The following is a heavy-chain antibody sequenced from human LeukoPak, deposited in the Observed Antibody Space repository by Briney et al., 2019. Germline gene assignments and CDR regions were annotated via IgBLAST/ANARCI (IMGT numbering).Heavy chain of an antibody. Sequence: GGSLRLSCAASGFIFNNYALSWVRQTPGKGLEWVSAISGSGRNTYYAESVKGRFTISRDHSKNTLYLQMNSLRVEDTAVYYCAKDDNYIRFLSWGQGALVTVSS. J-gene: IGHJ5*02. CDR1: GFIFNNYA. CDR3: AKDDNYIRFLS. CDR2: ISGSGRNT. V-gene: IGHV3-23*01. D-gene: IGHD3-16*01.